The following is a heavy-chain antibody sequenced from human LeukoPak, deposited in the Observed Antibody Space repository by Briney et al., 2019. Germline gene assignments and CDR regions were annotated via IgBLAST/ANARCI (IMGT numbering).Heavy chain of an antibody. CDR1: GGTFSSYA. CDR3: ARHLNGYSYGSFDY. V-gene: IGHV1-69*13. Sequence: SVKVSCKASGGTFSSYAISWVRQAPGQGLEWMGGIIPIFGTANYAQKFQGRVTITADESTSTAYMELSSLRSEDTAVYYCARHLNGYSYGSFDYWGQGTLVTVSS. CDR2: IIPIFGTA. D-gene: IGHD5-18*01. J-gene: IGHJ4*02.